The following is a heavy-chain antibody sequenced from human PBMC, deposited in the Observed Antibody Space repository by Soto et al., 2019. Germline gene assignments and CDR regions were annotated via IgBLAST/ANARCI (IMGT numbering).Heavy chain of an antibody. CDR2: IYYSGTT. CDR3: ARLVGASWYFDY. CDR1: GDSVRGYY. V-gene: IGHV4-59*02. J-gene: IGHJ4*02. D-gene: IGHD1-26*01. Sequence: PSETLSLTCTVSGDSVRGYYWSWIRQPPGKGLEWIGYIYYSGTTNYSPSLKSRVTISVDTSKNQFSLKMSSVTAADTAIYYCARLVGASWYFDYWGQGTPVTVSS.